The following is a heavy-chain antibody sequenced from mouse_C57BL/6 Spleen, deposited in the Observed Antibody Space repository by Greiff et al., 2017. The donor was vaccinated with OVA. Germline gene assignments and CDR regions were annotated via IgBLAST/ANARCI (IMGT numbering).Heavy chain of an antibody. D-gene: IGHD4-1*01. CDR1: GFSLTSYG. Sequence: QVQLQQSGPGLVQPSQSLSITCTVSGFSLTSYGVHWVRQSPGKGLEWLGVIWSGGSTDYNAAFISRLSISKDNSKSQVFFKMNSMQADDTAKYYCARDLGLTFDYWGQGTTLTVSS. V-gene: IGHV2-2*01. J-gene: IGHJ2*01. CDR3: ARDLGLTFDY. CDR2: IWSGGST.